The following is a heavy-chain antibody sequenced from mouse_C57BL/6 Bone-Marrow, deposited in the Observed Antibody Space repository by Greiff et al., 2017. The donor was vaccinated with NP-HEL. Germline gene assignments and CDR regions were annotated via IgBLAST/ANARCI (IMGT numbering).Heavy chain of an antibody. CDR2: INPNNGGT. Sequence: VQLQQSGPELVKPGASVKISCKASGYTFTDYYMNWVKQSHGKSLEWIGDINPNNGGTSYNQKFKGKATLTVDKSSSTAYMELRSLTSEDSAVYYCARGCGYYDYFDYWGQGTTLTVSS. J-gene: IGHJ2*01. CDR1: GYTFTDYY. V-gene: IGHV1-26*01. D-gene: IGHD2-3*01. CDR3: ARGCGYYDYFDY.